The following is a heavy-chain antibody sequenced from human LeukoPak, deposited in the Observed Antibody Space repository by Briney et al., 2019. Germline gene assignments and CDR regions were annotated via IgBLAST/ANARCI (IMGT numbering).Heavy chain of an antibody. CDR1: GFTFSSYN. CDR2: ISSSSSYI. V-gene: IGHV3-21*01. Sequence: GGSLRLSCAASGFTFSSYNMNWVRQAPGKGLEWVSFISSSSSYIYYADSVKGRFTISRDNAKNSLYLQMNSLGAEDTAVYYCARAPGYRGFLDYWGQGTLVTVSS. J-gene: IGHJ4*02. CDR3: ARAPGYRGFLDY. D-gene: IGHD6-13*01.